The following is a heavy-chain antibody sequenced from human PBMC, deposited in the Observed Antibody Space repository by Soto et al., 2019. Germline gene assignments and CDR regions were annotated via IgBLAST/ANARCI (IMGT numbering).Heavy chain of an antibody. V-gene: IGHV1-3*01. CDR3: ARGGSLFWYFDL. D-gene: IGHD1-26*01. J-gene: IGHJ2*01. CDR2: INAGNGNT. Sequence: QVQLVQSGAEVKKPGASVKVSCKASGYTFTSYGMHWVRQAPGQRLEWMGWINAGNGNTKYSQKFQGRVTITRDTSASTAYMELSSLRSEDTAVYYCARGGSLFWYFDLWGRGTLVTVSS. CDR1: GYTFTSYG.